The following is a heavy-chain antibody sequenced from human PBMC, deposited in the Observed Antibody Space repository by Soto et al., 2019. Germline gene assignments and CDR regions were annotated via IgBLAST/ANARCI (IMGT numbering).Heavy chain of an antibody. V-gene: IGHV5-10-1*01. J-gene: IGHJ4*02. CDR1: GYSFATYW. CDR3: ACSVQAATGPIDC. Sequence: EVQLVQSGAEVKEPGESLRISCKGSGYSFATYWITWVRQMPGKGLEWMGRIDPSDSYTNYSPSCQGHVTISSDKSISTAYLEWSGLKASDTAIYYCACSVQAATGPIDCWGQGTLVTVSS. CDR2: IDPSDSYT. D-gene: IGHD2-15*01.